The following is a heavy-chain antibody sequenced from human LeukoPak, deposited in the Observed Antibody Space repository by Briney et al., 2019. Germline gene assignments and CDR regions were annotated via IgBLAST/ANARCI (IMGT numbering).Heavy chain of an antibody. J-gene: IGHJ6*03. CDR2: IYTSGST. CDR3: ARDGRIGILHYYYYMDV. Sequence: PSQTLSLTCTVSGGSISSGSYYWSWIRQPAGKGLEWIGRIYTSGSTNYNPSLKSRVTISVDTSKNQFSLELSSVTAADTAVYYCARDGRIGILHYYYYMDVWGKGTTVTVSS. CDR1: GGSISSGSYY. D-gene: IGHD1-26*01. V-gene: IGHV4-61*02.